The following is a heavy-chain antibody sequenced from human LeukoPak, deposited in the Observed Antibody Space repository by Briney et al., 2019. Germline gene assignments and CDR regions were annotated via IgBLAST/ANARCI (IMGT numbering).Heavy chain of an antibody. D-gene: IGHD3-22*01. J-gene: IGHJ4*02. CDR3: ARPTYYYDSSGYYLYYFDY. V-gene: IGHV1-69*13. Sequence: SVKVSCKASGGTFSSYAISWVRQAPGQGLEWMGGIFPIFGTANYAQKFQGRVTITADESTSTAYMELSSLRSEDTAVYYCARPTYYYDSSGYYLYYFDYWGQGTLVTVSS. CDR2: IFPIFGTA. CDR1: GGTFSSYA.